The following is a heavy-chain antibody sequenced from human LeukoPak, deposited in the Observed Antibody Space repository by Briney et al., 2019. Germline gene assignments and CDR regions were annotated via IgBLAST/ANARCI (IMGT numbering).Heavy chain of an antibody. D-gene: IGHD5-12*01. CDR2: ISSSSSTI. Sequence: GGSLRLSCAASGFTFNSYTMHWVRQAPGKGLEWVSYISSSSSTIYYADSVKGRFTISRDNAKNSLYLQMNSLRAEDTAVYYCAREVAYFDYWGQGTLVTVSS. V-gene: IGHV3-48*01. J-gene: IGHJ4*02. CDR3: AREVAYFDY. CDR1: GFTFNSYT.